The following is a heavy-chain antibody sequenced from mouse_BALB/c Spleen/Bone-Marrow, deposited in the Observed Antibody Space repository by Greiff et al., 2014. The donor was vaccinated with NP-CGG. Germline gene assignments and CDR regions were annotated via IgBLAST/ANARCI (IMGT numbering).Heavy chain of an antibody. Sequence: VKLQESGPGLVAPSQSLSITCTVSGFSLTSYGVHWVRQPPGKGLEWLGVIWAGGSTNYNSALMSRLSISKDNSKSQVFLKMNSLQTDDTAMYCCASYGNYFDYWGQGTTLTVSS. D-gene: IGHD2-1*01. V-gene: IGHV2-9*02. CDR1: GFSLTSYG. CDR2: IWAGGST. CDR3: ASYGNYFDY. J-gene: IGHJ2*01.